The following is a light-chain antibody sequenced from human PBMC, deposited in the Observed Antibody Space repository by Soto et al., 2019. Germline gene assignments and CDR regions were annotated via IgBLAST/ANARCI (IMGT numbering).Light chain of an antibody. CDR1: QIVSTD. CDR3: HQYNDWPLT. CDR2: GAS. V-gene: IGKV3-15*01. Sequence: EIVMTQSPATLSVSPGEGATLSCRASQIVSTDLAWYRQKPGQAPRLLIYGASSRAPDIPARFSGSGSGTEFTLTISRLQSEDFAVYYCHQYNDWPLTFVVGTKVEIK. J-gene: IGKJ4*01.